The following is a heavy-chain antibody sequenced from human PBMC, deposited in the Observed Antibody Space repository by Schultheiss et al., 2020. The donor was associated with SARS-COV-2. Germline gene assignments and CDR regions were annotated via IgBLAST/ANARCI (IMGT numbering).Heavy chain of an antibody. J-gene: IGHJ6*02. D-gene: IGHD3-3*01. Sequence: SQTLSLTCAVYGGSFSGYYWSWIRQPPGKGLEWIGEINHSGSTNYNPSLKSRVTISVDTSKNQFSLKLSSVTAADTAVYYCARGPGDRRYDFWSGYSPYYYYYYGMDVWGQGTTVTVSS. V-gene: IGHV4-34*09. CDR1: GGSFSGYY. CDR2: INHSGST. CDR3: ARGPGDRRYDFWSGYSPYYYYYYGMDV.